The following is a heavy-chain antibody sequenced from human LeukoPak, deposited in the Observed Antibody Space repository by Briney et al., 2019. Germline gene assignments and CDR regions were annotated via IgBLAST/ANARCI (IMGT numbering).Heavy chain of an antibody. J-gene: IGHJ5*02. CDR1: GFTFDDYA. CDR3: AKETKPYTSGPGGWFDP. V-gene: IGHV3-9*01. Sequence: GRSLRLSCAASGFTFDDYAMPWVRQAPGKGLEWVSGLSWNSGNIGYADSVKGRFTISRDNAKNSLYLQMNSLRAEDTAFYYCAKETKPYTSGPGGWFDPWGQGTLVTVSS. CDR2: LSWNSGNI. D-gene: IGHD6-19*01.